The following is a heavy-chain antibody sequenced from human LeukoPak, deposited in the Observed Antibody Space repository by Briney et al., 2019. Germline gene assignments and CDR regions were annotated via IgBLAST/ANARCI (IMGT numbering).Heavy chain of an antibody. V-gene: IGHV4-38-2*02. CDR2: IYHSGNT. CDR1: GYSISSGYY. J-gene: IGHJ4*02. CDR3: ARIVIAAQYYFDY. D-gene: IGHD2-2*01. Sequence: SETLSLTCTVSGYSISSGYYWAWIRQPPGKGLEWIGSIYHSGNTYYNPSLKSRVSISADTSKNQFSLKLSSVTAADTAVYYCARIVIAAQYYFDYWGQGTLVTVSS.